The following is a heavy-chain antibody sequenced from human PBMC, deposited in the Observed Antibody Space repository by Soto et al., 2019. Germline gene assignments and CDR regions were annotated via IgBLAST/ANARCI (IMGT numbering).Heavy chain of an antibody. CDR3: ASGITMIEHWYDP. J-gene: IGHJ5*02. V-gene: IGHV1-69*13. Sequence: GGSAKVSCKACGGTISNYAFSWVRHAPGQGLEWMGGIIPIFGTANYAQKFQGRVTITADESTSTAYMELSSLRSEATAVYHCASGITMIEHWYDPWRQGSLVTVSS. CDR1: GGTISNYA. D-gene: IGHD3-22*01. CDR2: IIPIFGTA.